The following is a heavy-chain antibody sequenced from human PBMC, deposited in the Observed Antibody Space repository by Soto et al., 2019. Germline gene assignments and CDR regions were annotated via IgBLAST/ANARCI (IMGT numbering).Heavy chain of an antibody. V-gene: IGHV3-33*01. D-gene: IGHD2-15*01. CDR1: GFTFSRQA. CDR3: ATGFLGLCTRGNCPLDS. CDR2: IWYHGVDK. Sequence: QVQLVESGGGVVQPERSLRLSCAASGFTFSRQAMHWVRQAPGRGLEWVAVIWYHGVDKYYADSVKGRFTISRDNSKNTVYLQMNSLRGEDTAVYYCATGFLGLCTRGNCPLDSWGQGSLLTVSS. J-gene: IGHJ4*02.